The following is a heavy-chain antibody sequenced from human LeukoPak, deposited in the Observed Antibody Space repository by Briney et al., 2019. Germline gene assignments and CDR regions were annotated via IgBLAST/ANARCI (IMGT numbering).Heavy chain of an antibody. CDR1: GSTFSTYA. D-gene: IGHD3-16*01. V-gene: IGHV3-23*01. CDR2: ISASGGGK. Sequence: PGGSLRLSCAASGSTFSTYAMNWVRQAPGKGLEWVSGISASGGGKFYADSVKGRFTISRDKSKSTVSLQMNSLRAEDAAVYYCAKDNADYPIYYFDSWGQGILVTVSS. CDR3: AKDNADYPIYYFDS. J-gene: IGHJ4*02.